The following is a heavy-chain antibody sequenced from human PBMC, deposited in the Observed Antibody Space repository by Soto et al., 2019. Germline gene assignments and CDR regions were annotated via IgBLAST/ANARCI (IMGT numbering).Heavy chain of an antibody. D-gene: IGHD5-12*01. CDR2: ISASGDTT. CDR1: GFPFNSYV. CDR3: AKGGWLDDY. V-gene: IGHV3-23*01. J-gene: IGHJ4*02. Sequence: EVQLLESGGDLVQPGGSLRLSCAASGFPFNSYVMSWVRQAPGKGLEWVSAISASGDTTYYADSVRGRFSTSRDNSKSTLFLQMNSLRAEDTAVYYCAKGGWLDDYGDQGTQVTVSS.